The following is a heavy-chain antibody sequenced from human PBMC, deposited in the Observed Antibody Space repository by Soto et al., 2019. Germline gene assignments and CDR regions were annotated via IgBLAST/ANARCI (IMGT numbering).Heavy chain of an antibody. D-gene: IGHD3-3*01. Sequence: ASVKVSCKASGYTFTGYYMHWVRQAPGQGLEWMGWISAYNGNANYGQNFQGRVTMTTDTATSTAHMELRSLRYDDTAIYYCARGSRFDWFDPWGQGTLVTVSS. CDR2: ISAYNGNA. CDR1: GYTFTGYY. V-gene: IGHV1-18*04. CDR3: ARGSRFDWFDP. J-gene: IGHJ5*02.